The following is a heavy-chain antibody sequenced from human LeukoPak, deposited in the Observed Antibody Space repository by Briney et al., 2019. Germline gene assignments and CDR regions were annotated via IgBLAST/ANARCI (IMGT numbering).Heavy chain of an antibody. D-gene: IGHD5-12*01. J-gene: IGHJ6*03. CDR2: MNPNSGKT. CDR3: ARAAWLRAHMDV. CDR1: GYTFTSYE. Sequence: ASVKVSCKASGYTFTSYEINWVRQATGQGLEWMGWMNPNSGKTGYAQKFQGRVTMTRNTSISTAYMELSSLRSEDTAVYYCARAAWLRAHMDVWGKGPRSPSP. V-gene: IGHV1-8*01.